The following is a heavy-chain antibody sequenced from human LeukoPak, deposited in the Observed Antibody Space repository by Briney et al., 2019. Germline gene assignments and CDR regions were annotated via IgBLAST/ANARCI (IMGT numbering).Heavy chain of an antibody. Sequence: PGGSLRLSCAASGFTFSSYSMNWVRQAPGKGLEWVSSISSSSSYIYYADSVKGRFTISRDNAKNSLYLQMNSLRAEDTAVYYCARDHRAYGGAVAGTGSDYWGQGTLVTVSS. D-gene: IGHD6-19*01. J-gene: IGHJ4*02. V-gene: IGHV3-21*01. CDR3: ARDHRAYGGAVAGTGSDY. CDR2: ISSSSSYI. CDR1: GFTFSSYS.